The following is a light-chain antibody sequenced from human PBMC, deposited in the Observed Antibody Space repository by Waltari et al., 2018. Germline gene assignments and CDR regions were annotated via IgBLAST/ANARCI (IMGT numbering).Light chain of an antibody. CDR3: QHYVSLPVT. Sequence: EMVFTHSQGTLSLSPGERATISCRPSQSVSRALAWYQQNPGQAPRLLIYVASNRATGIPDRFSGSGSVTDFSLIISRLEPEDFAVYYCQHYVSLPVTFGQWTKVEIK. J-gene: IGKJ1*01. CDR1: QSVSRA. V-gene: IGKV3-20*01. CDR2: VAS.